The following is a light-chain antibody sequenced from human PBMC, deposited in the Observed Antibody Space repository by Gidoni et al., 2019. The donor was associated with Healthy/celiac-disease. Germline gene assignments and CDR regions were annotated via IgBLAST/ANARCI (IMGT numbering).Light chain of an antibody. J-gene: IGLJ3*02. V-gene: IGLV1-47*01. CDR1: SSNIGSNY. CDR3: AAWDDSLSGPV. Sequence: QFVLTQPPPASGPPGQRVTISCSGSSSNIGSNYVYWYQQLPGTAPKLLIYRNNQRPSGGPDRFSGSKSGTSASLAISGLRSEDEADYYCAAWDDSLSGPVFGGGTKLTVL. CDR2: RNN.